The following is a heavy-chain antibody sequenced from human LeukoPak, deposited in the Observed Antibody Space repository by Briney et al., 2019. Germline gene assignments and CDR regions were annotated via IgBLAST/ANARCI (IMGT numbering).Heavy chain of an antibody. Sequence: SSETLSLTCAVYGGSFSGYYWSWIRQPPGKGLEWIGSIYHSGSTYYNPSLKSRVTISVDTSKNQFSLKLSSVTAADTAVYYCARDGEMATITPNWFDPWGQGTLVTVSS. CDR3: ARDGEMATITPNWFDP. D-gene: IGHD5-24*01. CDR2: IYHSGST. J-gene: IGHJ5*02. CDR1: GGSFSGYY. V-gene: IGHV4-34*01.